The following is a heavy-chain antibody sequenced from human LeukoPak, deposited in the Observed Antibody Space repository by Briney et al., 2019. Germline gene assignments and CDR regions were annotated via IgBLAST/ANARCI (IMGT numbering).Heavy chain of an antibody. CDR2: IGTAGDT. CDR3: ARGRQYYYDSSGYSSNAFDI. CDR1: GFTFSSYD. Sequence: GGSLRLSCAASGFTFSSYDMHWVRQATGKGLEWVSAIGTAGDTYYPGSVKGRFTISRENAKNSLYLQMNSLRAEDTAVYYCARGRQYYYDSSGYSSNAFDIWGQGTMVTVSS. V-gene: IGHV3-13*01. J-gene: IGHJ3*02. D-gene: IGHD3-22*01.